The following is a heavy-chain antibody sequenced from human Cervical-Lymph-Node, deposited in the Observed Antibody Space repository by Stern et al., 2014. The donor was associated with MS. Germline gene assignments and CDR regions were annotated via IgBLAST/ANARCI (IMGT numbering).Heavy chain of an antibody. CDR1: GGSISSGGYS. Sequence: QLVESGSGLVKPSQTLSLTCAVSGGSISSGGYSWSWIRQPPGKGLEWIGYIYHSGSTYYNPSLKSRVTISVDRSKNQFSLKLSSVTAADTAVYYCARAPERTAYYYYYGMDVWGQGTTVTVSS. CDR3: ARAPERTAYYYYYGMDV. J-gene: IGHJ6*02. CDR2: IYHSGST. V-gene: IGHV4-30-2*01. D-gene: IGHD5-18*01.